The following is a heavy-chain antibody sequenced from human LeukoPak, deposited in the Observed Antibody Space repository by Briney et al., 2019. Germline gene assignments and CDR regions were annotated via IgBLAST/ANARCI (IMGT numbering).Heavy chain of an antibody. Sequence: PGGSLRLSCAASGFTFDNYAMHWVRQAPGKGLEWLSIISWNSGYIGYADSVKSRFTISRDNAKKSLDLQMNSLRAEDTAFYYCAKVRGTYSSGYFFDYWGQGTLATVSS. CDR2: ISWNSGYI. CDR3: AKVRGTYSSGYFFDY. V-gene: IGHV3-9*01. D-gene: IGHD6-19*01. CDR1: GFTFDNYA. J-gene: IGHJ4*02.